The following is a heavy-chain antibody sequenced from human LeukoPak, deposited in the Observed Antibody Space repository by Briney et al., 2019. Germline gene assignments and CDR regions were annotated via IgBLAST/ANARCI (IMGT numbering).Heavy chain of an antibody. CDR3: STPYYYDSSGYYDQFDY. J-gene: IGHJ4*02. V-gene: IGHV1-8*03. CDR1: GYTCTSYD. D-gene: IGHD3-22*01. CDR2: MNPNSGNT. Sequence: GASVKVSCKASGYTCTSYDINWVRQATGQGLGWMGWMNPNSGNTGYAQKFQGRVTITRNTSISTAYMELSSLRSEDTAIYYCSTPYYYDSSGYYDQFDYWGQGTLVTVSS.